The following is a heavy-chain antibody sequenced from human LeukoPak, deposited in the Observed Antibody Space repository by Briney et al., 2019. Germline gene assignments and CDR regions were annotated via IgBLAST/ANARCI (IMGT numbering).Heavy chain of an antibody. CDR3: AKSPLDRKWELAPRPV. D-gene: IGHD1-26*01. CDR2: IHQHGTKE. Sequence: GGSLRLSCTTSGFNFVAYWMGWVRQAPGKGLEWVANIHQHGTKENYVDSVKGRFTISRDNAKNSIYLQMNSLRAEDTAIYYCAKSPLDRKWELAPRPVWGQGTLVTVSS. CDR1: GFNFVAYW. V-gene: IGHV3-7*03. J-gene: IGHJ4*02.